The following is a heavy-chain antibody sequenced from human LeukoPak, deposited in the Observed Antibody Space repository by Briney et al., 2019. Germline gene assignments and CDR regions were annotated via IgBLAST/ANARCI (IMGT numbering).Heavy chain of an antibody. J-gene: IGHJ4*02. CDR3: ARSTGSTLFIDY. D-gene: IGHD2/OR15-2a*01. CDR1: GGSISPYY. Sequence: SEPLSLPCTVSGGSISPYYWSWIRQPPGKGLEGLGYIYYSGNTEYKPSLQSRVAMSVDTSKNQFSLRLSSVTAADTAVYYCARSTGSTLFIDYWGQGTLVTVSS. CDR2: IYYSGNT. V-gene: IGHV4-59*01.